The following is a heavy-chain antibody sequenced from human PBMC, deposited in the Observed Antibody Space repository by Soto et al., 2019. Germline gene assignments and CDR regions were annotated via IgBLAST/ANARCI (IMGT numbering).Heavy chain of an antibody. CDR1: GHTFTSYG. D-gene: IGHD3-22*01. V-gene: IGHV1-18*01. CDR2: ISAYNGNT. CDR3: ASRNYYDSSGYPDGMDV. Sequence: QVQLVQSGAEVKKPGASVKVSCKASGHTFTSYGISWVRQAPGQGLEWMGWISAYNGNTNYAQKLQGRVTMTTDTSTSTAYMELRSLRSDDTAVYYCASRNYYDSSGYPDGMDVWGQGTTVTVSS. J-gene: IGHJ6*02.